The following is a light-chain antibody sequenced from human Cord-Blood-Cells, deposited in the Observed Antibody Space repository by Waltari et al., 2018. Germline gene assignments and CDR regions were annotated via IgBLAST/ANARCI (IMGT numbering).Light chain of an antibody. J-gene: IGKJ1*01. CDR3: QQRSNWPRT. CDR2: DAS. CDR1: QSVSSY. Sequence: ILLTQSPATLSLSPRVRATLSVRASQSVSSYLDWDQQKPGQAPRLLIYDASNRATGIPARCSGSGSGTDFTLTISSLEPEDFAVYYCQQRSNWPRTFGQGTKVEIK. V-gene: IGKV3-11*01.